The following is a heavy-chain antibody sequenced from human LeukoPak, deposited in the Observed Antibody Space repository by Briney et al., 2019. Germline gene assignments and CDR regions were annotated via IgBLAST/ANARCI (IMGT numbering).Heavy chain of an antibody. Sequence: SETLSLTCTVSGGSISSSSYYWGWIRQPPGKGLEWIGSIYYSGSTYYNPSLKSRVTISVDTSKNQFSLKLSSVIAADTAVYYCARRSTYSSSWNAFDIWGQGTMVTVSS. V-gene: IGHV4-39*01. CDR2: IYYSGST. D-gene: IGHD6-13*01. J-gene: IGHJ3*02. CDR1: GGSISSSSYY. CDR3: ARRSTYSSSWNAFDI.